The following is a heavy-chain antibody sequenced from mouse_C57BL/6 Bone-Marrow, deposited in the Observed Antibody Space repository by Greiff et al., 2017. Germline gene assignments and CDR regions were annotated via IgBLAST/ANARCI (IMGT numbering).Heavy chain of an antibody. CDR1: GYTFTSYW. Sequence: VQLQQSGAELVRPGSSVKLSCKASGYTFTSYWMDWVKQRPGQGLEWIGNIYPSDSETHYNQKFKDKATLTVDKSSSTAYMQLSSLTSEDSAVYYCARFYYGSSSFYWYFDVWGTGTTVTVSS. CDR3: ARFYYGSSSFYWYFDV. V-gene: IGHV1-61*01. J-gene: IGHJ1*03. D-gene: IGHD1-1*01. CDR2: IYPSDSET.